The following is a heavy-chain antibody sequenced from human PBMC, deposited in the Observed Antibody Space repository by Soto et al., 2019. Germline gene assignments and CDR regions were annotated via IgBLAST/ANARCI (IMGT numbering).Heavy chain of an antibody. D-gene: IGHD7-27*01. V-gene: IGHV4-59*08. Sequence: QVQLQESGPGLVKPSETLSLTCSVSGGSISNYYWSWIRQPPGKGLEWTGYIHYSGSTNYNPSLKRRVAMSVDTSKSQFSLRLSSVTDADTAVYYCARHEAYLGAFDIWGQGTMVTVSS. CDR1: GGSISNYY. CDR2: IHYSGST. CDR3: ARHEAYLGAFDI. J-gene: IGHJ3*02.